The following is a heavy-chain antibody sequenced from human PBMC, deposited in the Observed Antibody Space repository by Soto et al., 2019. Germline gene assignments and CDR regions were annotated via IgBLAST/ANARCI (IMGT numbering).Heavy chain of an antibody. D-gene: IGHD3-16*01. CDR3: ARPHLDRPTYYGLDV. Sequence: VSLRLSCAASGFTLSAYSMNWGRQAPGKGLEWISFINSGSDTIYYGDPVKGRFTISRDNAKNALYLQMTSLRDDDTAVYYCARPHLDRPTYYGLDVWGQGTTVTVSS. CDR2: INSGSDTI. CDR1: GFTLSAYS. V-gene: IGHV3-48*02. J-gene: IGHJ6*02.